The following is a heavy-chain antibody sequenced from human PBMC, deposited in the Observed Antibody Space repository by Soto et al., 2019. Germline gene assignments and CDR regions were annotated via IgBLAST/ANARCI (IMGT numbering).Heavy chain of an antibody. CDR3: ARSLLKYSSSWYPDY. J-gene: IGHJ4*02. Sequence: PGESLKISCKGSGYSFTSYWIGWVRQMPGKCLEWMGIIYPGDSDTRYSPSFQGQVTISADKSISTAYLQWSSLKASDTAMYYCARSLLKYSSSWYPDYWGQGTLVTVSS. D-gene: IGHD6-13*01. CDR1: GYSFTSYW. V-gene: IGHV5-51*01. CDR2: IYPGDSDT.